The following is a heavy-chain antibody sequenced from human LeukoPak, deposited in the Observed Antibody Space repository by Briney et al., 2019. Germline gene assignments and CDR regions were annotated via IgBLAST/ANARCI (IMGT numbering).Heavy chain of an antibody. CDR2: INPISGGT. D-gene: IGHD6-19*01. CDR1: GYTFTSYH. J-gene: IGHJ1*01. CDR3: ARGGVYSSGWYPEYFQR. V-gene: IGHV1-2*02. Sequence: ASVKVSCKTSGYTFTSYHMHWVRQAPGQGLEWMGWINPISGGTKYGQKFQGRVTLTRDTSISTAYMELNSLTSDDTAVYYCARGGVYSSGWYPEYFQRWGQGTLVTV.